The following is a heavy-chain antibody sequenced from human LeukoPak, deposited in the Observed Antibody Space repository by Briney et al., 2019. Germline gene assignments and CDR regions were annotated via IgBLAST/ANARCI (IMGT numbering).Heavy chain of an antibody. CDR1: GFTFSSYA. D-gene: IGHD5-18*01. J-gene: IGHJ6*03. CDR3: AKYEGGGGYSYGYGYYYYFMDV. V-gene: IGHV3-23*01. Sequence: GGSLRLSCAASGFTFSSYAMSWVRQAPGKGLEWVSAISVSGGSTYYADSVKGRFTISRDNSKNTLYLQMNSLRAEDTAVYYCAKYEGGGGYSYGYGYYYYFMDVWGKGTTVTVTS. CDR2: ISVSGGST.